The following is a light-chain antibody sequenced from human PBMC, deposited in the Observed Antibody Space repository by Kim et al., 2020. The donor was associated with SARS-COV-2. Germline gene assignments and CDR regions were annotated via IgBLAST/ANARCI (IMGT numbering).Light chain of an antibody. V-gene: IGKV1-16*02. CDR1: QGISNY. J-gene: IGKJ4*01. Sequence: ASVGVTLTLSCRASQGISNYLAWFQQKPGKPPKSLIYAASSLQSGVPTKLSGSGSGTDFTLTISSLQSEDFATNGCKQYSSYPLTFGGGTKVDIK. CDR3: KQYSSYPLT. CDR2: AAS.